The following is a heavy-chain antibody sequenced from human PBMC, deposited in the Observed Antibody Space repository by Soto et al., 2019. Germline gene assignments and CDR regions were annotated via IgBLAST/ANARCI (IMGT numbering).Heavy chain of an antibody. J-gene: IGHJ4*02. V-gene: IGHV4-4*07. CDR2: IFSSGST. CDR1: GGSINTFY. D-gene: IGHD5-12*01. Sequence: ETRSLTCTVSGGSINTFYWSWVRQPAGKGLEWIGRIFSSGSTSFNPSLESRVAMSVDTSKNHFSLNLSSVTAADMAVYYCAREGSYSAYNFAHGIQLWSFDFWGQGALVTVSS. CDR3: AREGSYSAYNFAHGIQLWSFDF.